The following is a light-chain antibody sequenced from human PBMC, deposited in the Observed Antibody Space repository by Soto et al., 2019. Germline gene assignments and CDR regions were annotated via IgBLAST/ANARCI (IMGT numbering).Light chain of an antibody. J-gene: IGKJ2*01. CDR3: QHYNTWPPKYT. CDR1: QSVSSY. Sequence: EIVMTQSPATLSVSPGGRATLSCRASQSVSSYLAWYQQRPGQPPRLLIYGASTRATGMPFRFSGSGSGTGFSLTSSSLQSENFAVYFCQHYNTWPPKYTFGQGTKLEI. CDR2: GAS. V-gene: IGKV3-15*01.